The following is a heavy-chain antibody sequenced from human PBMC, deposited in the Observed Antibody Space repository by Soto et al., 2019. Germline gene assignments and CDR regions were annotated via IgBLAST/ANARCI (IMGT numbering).Heavy chain of an antibody. D-gene: IGHD2-15*01. J-gene: IGHJ6*03. CDR3: ASGPVAATTSRNYYYYLEV. CDR2: INPNRGGK. Sequence: QVQLVQSGAEVKKPGASVKVSCKASGYTFTGYYMHWVRQAPGQGLEWMGWINPNRGGKNYAQKFQGWVTMTRDTSISKAYMELSRLRSDDTAVYYCASGPVAATTSRNYYYYLEVWGQGTTVTVSS. V-gene: IGHV1-2*04. CDR1: GYTFTGYY.